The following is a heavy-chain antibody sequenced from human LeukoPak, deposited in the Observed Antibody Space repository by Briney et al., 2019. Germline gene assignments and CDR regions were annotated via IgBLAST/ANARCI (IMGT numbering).Heavy chain of an antibody. CDR2: IYSGGST. D-gene: IGHD1-14*01. Sequence: GGSLRLSCAASGFTVSSNYMSWVRQAPGKGLEWVSVIYSGGSTYYADSVKGRFTISRDNSENTLFLRMNSLRAEDTAVYYCAKATGYLLWGQGTLVIVSS. J-gene: IGHJ4*02. CDR1: GFTVSSNY. CDR3: AKATGYLL. V-gene: IGHV3-53*01.